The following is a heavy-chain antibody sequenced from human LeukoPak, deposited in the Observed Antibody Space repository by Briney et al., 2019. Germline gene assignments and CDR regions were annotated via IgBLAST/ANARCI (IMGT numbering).Heavy chain of an antibody. Sequence: ASVKVSCKASGYTFTSYSMHWVRQAPGQGLEWMGWINPNTGGTNYAQKFQGRVTVTRNTSISTAFMELSRLRSDDTALHYCAXXISSSSTYSGFDPWGQGTLVTVSS. J-gene: IGHJ5*02. V-gene: IGHV1-2*02. CDR2: INPNTGGT. D-gene: IGHD6-6*01. CDR1: GYTFTSYS. CDR3: AXXISSSSTYSGFDP.